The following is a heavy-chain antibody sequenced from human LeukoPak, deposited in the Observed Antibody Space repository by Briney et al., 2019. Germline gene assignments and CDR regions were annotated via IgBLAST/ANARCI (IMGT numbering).Heavy chain of an antibody. Sequence: GGSLRLSCAASGFTFSIYSMNWVRQAPGKELEWVSSISSSSSYIYYADSVKGRFTISRDNPKNSLYLQVNSLRDEDTAVYYCARDRSPYASGKYYFDYWGQGTLVTASS. CDR1: GFTFSIYS. CDR2: ISSSSSYI. CDR3: ARDRSPYASGKYYFDY. J-gene: IGHJ4*01. V-gene: IGHV3-21*01. D-gene: IGHD3-10*01.